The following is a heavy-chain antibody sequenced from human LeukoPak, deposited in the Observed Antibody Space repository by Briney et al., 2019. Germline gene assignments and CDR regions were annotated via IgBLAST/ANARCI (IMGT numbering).Heavy chain of an antibody. Sequence: GGSLRLSCVASGFILSDYWMSWVRQAPGKGLEWVADIKQDGSEEYYVDSVKGRFTISRDNAKNSLFLQMNSLRAEDTAVYYCVRGPYSRDNFDYWGQGTLVTVSS. CDR2: IKQDGSEE. J-gene: IGHJ4*02. V-gene: IGHV3-7*03. CDR1: GFILSDYW. D-gene: IGHD6-13*01. CDR3: VRGPYSRDNFDY.